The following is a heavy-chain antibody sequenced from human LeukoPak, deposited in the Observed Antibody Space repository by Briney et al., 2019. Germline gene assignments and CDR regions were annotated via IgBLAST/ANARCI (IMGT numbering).Heavy chain of an antibody. CDR3: AKDRRLWLKSGSYLSDY. Sequence: GGSLRLSCAASGFTFSSYAMSWVRQAPGKGLEWVSAISGSGGSTYYADSVKGRFTISRDNSKNTLYLQMNSLRAEDTAVYYCAKDRRLWLKSGSYLSDYWGQGTLVTVSS. CDR1: GFTFSSYA. J-gene: IGHJ4*02. CDR2: ISGSGGST. V-gene: IGHV3-23*01. D-gene: IGHD1-26*01.